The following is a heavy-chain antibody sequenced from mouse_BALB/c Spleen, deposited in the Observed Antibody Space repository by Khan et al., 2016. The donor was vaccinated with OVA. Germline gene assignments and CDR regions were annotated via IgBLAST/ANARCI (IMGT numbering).Heavy chain of an antibody. CDR3: TRSGYGTFAY. Sequence: QVQLKQSGAELVKPGASVRLSCKASGYSFTSYYLYWVKQRPGQGLEWIGDINPSNGGTNFNEKFKIKATLTVDKSSSTAYMQLSSLTSEDSAFYYCTRSGYGTFAYWGRGTLVTVSA. CDR2: INPSNGGT. V-gene: IGHV1S81*02. CDR1: GYSFTSYY. J-gene: IGHJ3*01. D-gene: IGHD2-1*01.